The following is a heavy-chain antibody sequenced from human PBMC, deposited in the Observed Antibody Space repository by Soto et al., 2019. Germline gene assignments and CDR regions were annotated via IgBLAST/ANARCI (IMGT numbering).Heavy chain of an antibody. CDR2: IHHSGST. J-gene: IGHJ6*02. Sequence: SETLSLTCTVSGDSVSCNSWWSWVRQPPGKGLEWIGEIHHSGSTNYNSSLTSRVSISIDKSKNQFSLNLYSVTAADAAVFYCARAPRGYGMDVWGQGTTVTVSS. CDR1: GDSVSCNSW. CDR3: ARAPRGYGMDV. V-gene: IGHV4-4*02.